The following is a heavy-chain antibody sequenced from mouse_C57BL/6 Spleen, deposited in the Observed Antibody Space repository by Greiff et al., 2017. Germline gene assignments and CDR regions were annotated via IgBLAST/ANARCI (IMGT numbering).Heavy chain of an antibody. J-gene: IGHJ2*01. CDR3: AGYGSSYDY. CDR2: ISSGGSYT. V-gene: IGHV5-6*01. D-gene: IGHD1-1*01. CDR1: GFTFSSYG. Sequence: EVQLVESGGDLVKPGGSLKLSCAASGFTFSSYGMSWVRQTPDKRLEWVATISSGGSYTYYPDSVKGRFTISRDNAKNTLYLQMSSLKSEDTAMYYCAGYGSSYDYWGQGTTLTVSS.